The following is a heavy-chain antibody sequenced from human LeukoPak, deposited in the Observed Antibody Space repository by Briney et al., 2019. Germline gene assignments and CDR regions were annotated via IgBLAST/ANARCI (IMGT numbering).Heavy chain of an antibody. V-gene: IGHV3-21*01. D-gene: IGHD2-15*01. CDR2: VTGKTDYK. J-gene: IGHJ3*02. CDR1: GFTFSAYA. CDR3: ARGYSRAAFDI. Sequence: PGGSLRLSCAASGFTFSAYAMIWVRQAPGRSLEWVSDVTGKTDYKYYADSVKGRFTVSRDNAKNSLLLQMNSLRAEDTALYYCARGYSRAAFDIWGQGTMVTVSS.